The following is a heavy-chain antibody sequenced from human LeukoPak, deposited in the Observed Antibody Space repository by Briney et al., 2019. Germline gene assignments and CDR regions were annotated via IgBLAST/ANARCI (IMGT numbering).Heavy chain of an antibody. CDR3: ARSRGSKFTVTTYYYYYTDV. CDR1: GGSISSYY. V-gene: IGHV4-4*07. CDR2: IYTSGST. J-gene: IGHJ6*03. D-gene: IGHD4-11*01. Sequence: SETPSLTCTVSGGSISSYYWSWIRQPAGKGLEWIGRIYTSGSTNYNPSLKSRVTMSVDTSKNQFSLKLSSVTAADTAVYYCARSRGSKFTVTTYYYYYTDVWGKGTTVTVSS.